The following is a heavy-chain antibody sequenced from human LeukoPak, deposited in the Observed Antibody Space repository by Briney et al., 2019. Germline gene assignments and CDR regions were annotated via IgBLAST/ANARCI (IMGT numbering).Heavy chain of an antibody. CDR3: AMIPIVVVVAATQRVVDY. J-gene: IGHJ4*02. Sequence: PSGTLSLTCAVSGGSISSSNWWSWVRQPPGKGLEWIGEIYHSGSTNYNPSLKSRVTISVDTSKNQFSLKLSSVTAADTAVYYCAMIPIVVVVAATQRVVDYWGQGTLVTVSS. V-gene: IGHV4-4*02. CDR2: IYHSGST. D-gene: IGHD2-15*01. CDR1: GGSISSSNW.